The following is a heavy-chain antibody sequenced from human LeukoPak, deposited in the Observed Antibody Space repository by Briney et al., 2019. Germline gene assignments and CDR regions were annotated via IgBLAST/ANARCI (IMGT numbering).Heavy chain of an antibody. Sequence: ASVKVSCKASGYTFTSYGISWVRQAAGQGLEWMGWISAYNGNTNYAQKLQCRVTMTTDTSTSTAYMELRSLRSDDTAVYYCARNYAVDYYYYYYMDVWGKGTTVTVSS. CDR3: ARNYAVDYYYYYYMDV. V-gene: IGHV1-18*01. D-gene: IGHD1-7*01. J-gene: IGHJ6*03. CDR2: ISAYNGNT. CDR1: GYTFTSYG.